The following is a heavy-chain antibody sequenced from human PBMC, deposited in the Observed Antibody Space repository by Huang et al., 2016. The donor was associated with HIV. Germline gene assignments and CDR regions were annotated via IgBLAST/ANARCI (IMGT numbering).Heavy chain of an antibody. J-gene: IGHJ4*02. Sequence: QVQLVQSGPEVKKPGASVKVSCQTSGYIFSNYDINWVRQAPGQGLQWMGWLNTNSGKTAYGKNFQGRVTLTRSTSTGAAYMVLYSLTSQDTAVYYCARLTSGWYQDYWGQGTLVTVSS. CDR2: LNTNSGKT. CDR3: ARLTSGWYQDY. CDR1: GYIFSNYD. V-gene: IGHV1-8*01. D-gene: IGHD6-19*01.